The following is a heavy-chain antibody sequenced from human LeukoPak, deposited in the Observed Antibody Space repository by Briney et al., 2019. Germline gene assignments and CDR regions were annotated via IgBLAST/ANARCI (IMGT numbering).Heavy chain of an antibody. Sequence: SETLSLTCTVSGGSISSGGYYWSWIRQHPGKGLEWIGYIYYSGSTYYNPSLKSRVTISVDTPKNQFSLKLSSVTAADTAVYYCARVGFGEPYFDYWGQGTLVTVS. CDR1: GGSISSGGYY. V-gene: IGHV4-31*03. CDR3: ARVGFGEPYFDY. D-gene: IGHD3-10*01. CDR2: IYYSGST. J-gene: IGHJ4*02.